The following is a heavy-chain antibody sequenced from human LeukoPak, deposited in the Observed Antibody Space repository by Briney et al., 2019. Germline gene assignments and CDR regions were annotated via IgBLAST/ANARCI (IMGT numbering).Heavy chain of an antibody. V-gene: IGHV4-38-2*01. CDR2: IYHSGST. J-gene: IGHJ4*02. Sequence: SETLSLTCAVSGYSISSGYYWGWIRQPPGKGLEWIGSIYHSGSTYYNPSLKSRVTISVDTSKNQFSLKLSSVTAADMAVYYCARLGQWLALYSFDYWGQGTLVTVSS. CDR3: ARLGQWLALYSFDY. CDR1: GYSISSGYY. D-gene: IGHD6-19*01.